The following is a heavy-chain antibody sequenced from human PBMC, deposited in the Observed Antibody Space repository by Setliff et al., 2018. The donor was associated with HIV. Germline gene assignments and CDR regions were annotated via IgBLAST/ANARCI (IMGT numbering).Heavy chain of an antibody. V-gene: IGHV4-61*02. J-gene: IGHJ3*01. D-gene: IGHD3-22*01. Sequence: TLSLTCPVSGGSIDGGSYCWTWIRQPAGKGPEWIGRICTSGSPNYSPSLKGRVTMSIDTSKNQFSLKLSSVTAADTAVYYCAREFSYYDSSGYVERGAFDVWGQGTMVTVSS. CDR2: ICTSGSP. CDR1: GGSIDGGSYC. CDR3: AREFSYYDSSGYVERGAFDV.